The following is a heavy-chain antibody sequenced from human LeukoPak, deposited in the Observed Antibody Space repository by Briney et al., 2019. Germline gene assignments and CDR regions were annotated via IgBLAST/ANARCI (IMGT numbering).Heavy chain of an antibody. V-gene: IGHV1-8*01. CDR1: GYTFTSYD. Sequence: ASVKVSCKASGYTFTSYDINWVRQATGQGLEWMGWMNPNSGNTGYAQKFQGRVTMTRNTSISTAYMELSSLRSDDTAVYYCARYREQWLVRYFDYWGQGTLVTVSS. J-gene: IGHJ4*02. CDR2: MNPNSGNT. CDR3: ARYREQWLVRYFDY. D-gene: IGHD6-19*01.